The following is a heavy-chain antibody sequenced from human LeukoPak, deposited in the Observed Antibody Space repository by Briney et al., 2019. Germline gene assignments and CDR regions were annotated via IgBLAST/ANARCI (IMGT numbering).Heavy chain of an antibody. J-gene: IGHJ6*02. CDR2: ISYDGSNK. CDR1: GFTFSSYA. V-gene: IGHV3-30-3*01. Sequence: GRSLRLSCAASGFTFSSYAMHWVRQAPGKGLEWVPVISYDGSNKYYADSVKGRFTISRDNSKNTLYLQMNSLRAEDTAVYYCARDSSNYSRYYYGMDVWGQGTTVTVSS. CDR3: ARDSSNYSRYYYGMDV. D-gene: IGHD1-7*01.